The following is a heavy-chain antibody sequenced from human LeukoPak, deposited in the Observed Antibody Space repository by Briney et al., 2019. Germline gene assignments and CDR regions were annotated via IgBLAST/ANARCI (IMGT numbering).Heavy chain of an antibody. D-gene: IGHD3-3*01. CDR2: IYSSGST. Sequence: SETLSLTCTVSGGSISSYYWSWIRQPPGKGLEWIGYIYSSGSTSYNPSLKSRVTISVDTSKNHFFLKLRSVTAADTAVYYCARNHDFWSDPSWFDPWGQGTLVTVSS. J-gene: IGHJ5*02. CDR3: ARNHDFWSDPSWFDP. CDR1: GGSISSYY. V-gene: IGHV4-4*09.